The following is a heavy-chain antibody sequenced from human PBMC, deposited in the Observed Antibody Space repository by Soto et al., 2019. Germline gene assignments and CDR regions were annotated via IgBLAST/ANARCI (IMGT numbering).Heavy chain of an antibody. Sequence: GGSLRLSCAASGFTFSAYAMSWVRQAPGKGLQWVSGVGGSDTDKHYADSVRGRFTVSSDNSKNTLYLQMNSLRADDTAVYYCAKDATAVNGVWDPFDMWGQGTGVTVSS. CDR2: VGGSDTDK. D-gene: IGHD2-8*01. J-gene: IGHJ3*02. CDR3: AKDATAVNGVWDPFDM. V-gene: IGHV3-23*01. CDR1: GFTFSAYA.